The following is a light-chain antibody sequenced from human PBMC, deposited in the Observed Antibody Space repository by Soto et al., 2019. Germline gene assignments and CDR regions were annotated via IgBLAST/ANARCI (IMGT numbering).Light chain of an antibody. V-gene: IGKV3-11*01. CDR3: QERRNWRRGHP. J-gene: IGKJ4*01. CDR2: DAS. CDR1: QSVSSY. Sequence: DIVLTQSPATLSLSPGERATLSCRASQSVSSYLAWYQQKPGQAPRLLIYDASNRATGIPAQFSGSGSETDFTFTLGSLEPDDFAVNYGQERRNWRRGHPFGGGTKVDIK.